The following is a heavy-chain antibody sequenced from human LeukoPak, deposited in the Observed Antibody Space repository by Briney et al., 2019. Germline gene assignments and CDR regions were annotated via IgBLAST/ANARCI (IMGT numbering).Heavy chain of an antibody. J-gene: IGHJ4*02. V-gene: IGHV4-39*01. CDR3: ARAVGTSRNFFDY. Sequence: SETLSLTCTVSGGSISSSNYYWAWIRQPPGKGLEWIANIFYTGSTYYNPSLKSRVTISVDTSTNQFSLRLSSVTATDTAVYYCARAVGTSRNFFDYWGQGTLVTVSS. CDR2: IFYTGST. CDR1: GGSISSSNYY. D-gene: IGHD4-23*01.